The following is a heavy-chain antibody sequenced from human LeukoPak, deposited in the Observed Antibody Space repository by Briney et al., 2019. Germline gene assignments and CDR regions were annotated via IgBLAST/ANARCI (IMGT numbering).Heavy chain of an antibody. V-gene: IGHV4-34*01. CDR1: GGSFSGYY. CDR2: INHSGST. D-gene: IGHD2-2*01. Sequence: PSETLSLTCAVYGGSFSGYYWSWIRQPPGKGLEWIGEINHSGSTNYNPSLKSRVTISVDTSKNQFSLKLSSVTAADTAVYYCAREGYCSSTCRNWFDPWGQGTLVTVSS. J-gene: IGHJ5*02. CDR3: AREGYCSSTCRNWFDP.